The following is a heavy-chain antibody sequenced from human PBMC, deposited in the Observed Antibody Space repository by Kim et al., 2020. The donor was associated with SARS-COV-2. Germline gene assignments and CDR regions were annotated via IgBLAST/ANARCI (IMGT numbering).Heavy chain of an antibody. D-gene: IGHD2-2*02. CDR2: T. CDR3: AKVRSAIRFDY. J-gene: IGHJ4*02. V-gene: IGHV4-59*01. Sequence: TNYTPSLKSRVTISLDTSKNQFSLKLSSVTAADTAVYYCAKVRSAIRFDYWGQGTLVTVSS.